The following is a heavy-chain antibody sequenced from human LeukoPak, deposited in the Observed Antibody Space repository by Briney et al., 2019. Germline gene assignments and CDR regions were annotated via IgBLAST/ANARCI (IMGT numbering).Heavy chain of an antibody. D-gene: IGHD1-1*01. CDR3: TRVTSWRTGFDY. CDR1: GFSFEAYG. CDR2: ITWNSDDM. V-gene: IGHV3-9*01. Sequence: GRSLGLSCAASGFSFEAYGMYWVRQAPGKGLEWVSGITWNSDDMAYADSVKGRFTISRGNAKNCLYLQMNSLTVEDTALYYCTRVTSWRTGFDYWGQGTLVTVPS. J-gene: IGHJ4*02.